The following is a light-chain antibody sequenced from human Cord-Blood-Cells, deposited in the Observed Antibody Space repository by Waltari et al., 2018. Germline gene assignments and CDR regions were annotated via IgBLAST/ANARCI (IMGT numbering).Light chain of an antibody. J-gene: IGLJ2*01. Sequence: QSALTQPPSASGSPGQSVTISCTGTSRDVGGFNYVSWYQQHPGKAPKLMINEVSKRPSGVPERFSGSKSGNTASLTVSGLQAEDEADYYCSSYAGSNNVVFGGGTKLTVL. CDR1: SRDVGGFNY. CDR3: SSYAGSNNVV. V-gene: IGLV2-8*01. CDR2: EVS.